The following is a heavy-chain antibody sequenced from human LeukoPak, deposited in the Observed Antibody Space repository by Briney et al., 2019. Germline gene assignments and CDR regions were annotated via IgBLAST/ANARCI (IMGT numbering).Heavy chain of an antibody. J-gene: IGHJ4*02. Sequence: SETLSLTCTVSGGSISSSSYYWGWIRQPPGKGLEWIGSIYYSGSTYYNSSLKSRVTISVDTSKNQFSLKLSSVTAADTAVYYCARHSYYFDYWGQGTLVTVSS. CDR3: ARHSYYFDY. V-gene: IGHV4-39*01. CDR2: IYYSGST. CDR1: GGSISSSSYY.